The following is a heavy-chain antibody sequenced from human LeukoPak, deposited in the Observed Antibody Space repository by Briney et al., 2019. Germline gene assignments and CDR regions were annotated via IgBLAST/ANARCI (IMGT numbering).Heavy chain of an antibody. CDR2: IWYDGSNK. J-gene: IGHJ4*02. D-gene: IGHD3-22*01. V-gene: IGHV3-33*06. CDR1: GFTFSSYG. Sequence: PGGSLRLSCAASGFTFSSYGMHWVRQAPGKGLEWVAVIWYDGSNKYYADSVKGRFTISRDSSKNTLYLQMNSLRAKDTAVYYCAKDLYYDSSGYSNDYWGQGTLVTVSS. CDR3: AKDLYYDSSGYSNDY.